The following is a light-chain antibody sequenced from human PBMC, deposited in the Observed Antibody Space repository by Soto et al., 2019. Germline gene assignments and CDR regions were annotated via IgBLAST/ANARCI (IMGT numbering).Light chain of an antibody. J-gene: IGKJ1*01. V-gene: IGKV1-5*01. Sequence: DIQMTQSPSILSASVGDRVTITCRASQSIRNWLAWYQQKPGKVPKVLIYESSTLQSGAPSRVSGSGSGTEFTLTIDSLQPDDFGTYYCLHYDSYPWTFGPGTKVEV. CDR2: ESS. CDR3: LHYDSYPWT. CDR1: QSIRNW.